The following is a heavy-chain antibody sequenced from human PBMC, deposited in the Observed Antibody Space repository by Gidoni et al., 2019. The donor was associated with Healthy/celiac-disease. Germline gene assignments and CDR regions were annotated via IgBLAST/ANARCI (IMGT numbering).Heavy chain of an antibody. CDR3: ARIFLEDAFKIDY. V-gene: IGHV2-26*01. D-gene: IGHD3-16*01. CDR2: LFSNDEK. Sequence: QVTLNASGPVLVKPTQTLTLTCTVSGFSLSNARMGVSWIRQPPGKALEWLAHLFSNDEKSYSTSLKSRLTISKDTSKSQVVLTMTNMDPVDTATYYCARIFLEDAFKIDYWGQGTLVTVSS. J-gene: IGHJ4*02. CDR1: GFSLSNARMG.